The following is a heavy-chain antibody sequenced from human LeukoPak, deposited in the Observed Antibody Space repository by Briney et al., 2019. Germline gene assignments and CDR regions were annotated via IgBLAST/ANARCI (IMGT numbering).Heavy chain of an antibody. CDR2: IYTSGST. Sequence: SETLSLTCTVSGGSISNYVWSWIRQPAGKGLEWIGRIYTSGSTKYNPSLKSRVTISVDRSKNQFSLKLSSVAAADTAVYYCARTYCGGDCRGYYYHYYMDVWGKGTTVTISS. CDR1: GGSISNYV. J-gene: IGHJ6*03. CDR3: ARTYCGGDCRGYYYHYYMDV. D-gene: IGHD2-21*02. V-gene: IGHV4-4*07.